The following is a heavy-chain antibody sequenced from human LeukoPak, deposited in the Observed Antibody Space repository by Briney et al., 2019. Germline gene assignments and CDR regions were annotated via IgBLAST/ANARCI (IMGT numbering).Heavy chain of an antibody. CDR1: GFTFSSYA. CDR3: AKDRAVRGVILNGNAFDI. D-gene: IGHD3-10*01. CDR2: IIGSGGST. V-gene: IGHV3-23*01. Sequence: GGSLRLSCAASGFTFSSYAMSWVRQAPGKGLEWVSGIIGSGGSTHYADPVKGRFTISRDSSKNTLYLQMNSLRAEDTAVYYCAKDRAVRGVILNGNAFDIWGQGTMVTVFS. J-gene: IGHJ3*02.